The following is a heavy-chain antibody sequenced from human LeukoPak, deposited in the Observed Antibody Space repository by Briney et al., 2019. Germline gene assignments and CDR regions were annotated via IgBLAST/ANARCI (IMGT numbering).Heavy chain of an antibody. V-gene: IGHV4-59*01. J-gene: IGHJ5*02. D-gene: IGHD6-13*01. Sequence: PSETLSLTCTVSGGSLNNYYWSWIRQPPGKGLEWIGYIYYSGSTTYNPSLKSRVTISVDTSKKQFSLKLSSVTAADTAVYYCARVPYSSSPAWGRGTLVTVSS. CDR3: ARVPYSSSPA. CDR2: IYYSGST. CDR1: GGSLNNYY.